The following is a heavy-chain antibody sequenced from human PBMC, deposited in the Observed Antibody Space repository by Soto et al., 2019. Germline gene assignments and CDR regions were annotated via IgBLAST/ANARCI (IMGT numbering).Heavy chain of an antibody. CDR3: ARGVGSGSYYNQYNWFDP. D-gene: IGHD3-10*01. Sequence: QVQLVQSGGEVKKPGASVKVSCKAAGYTFTNYGISWVRQAPGQGLEWIGWINVYNGNTKYAQKVQGRVTMTTDTSTRTAYMELRSLRSDDTAVYYCARGVGSGSYYNQYNWFDPWGQGTLVTVSS. V-gene: IGHV1-18*01. CDR1: GYTFTNYG. J-gene: IGHJ5*02. CDR2: INVYNGNT.